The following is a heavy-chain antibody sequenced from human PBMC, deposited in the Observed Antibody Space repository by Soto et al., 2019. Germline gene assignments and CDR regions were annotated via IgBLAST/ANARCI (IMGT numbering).Heavy chain of an antibody. V-gene: IGHV4-61*01. D-gene: IGHD2-2*01. CDR1: GGSVSSGSYY. Sequence: SETLSLTCTVSGGSVSSGSYYWSWTRQPPGKGLEWIGYIYYSGSTNYNPSLKSRVTISVGTSKNQFSLKLSSVTAADTAVYYCARENIVVVPAATHYYYYGMDVWGQGTTVTVSS. CDR3: ARENIVVVPAATHYYYYGMDV. CDR2: IYYSGST. J-gene: IGHJ6*02.